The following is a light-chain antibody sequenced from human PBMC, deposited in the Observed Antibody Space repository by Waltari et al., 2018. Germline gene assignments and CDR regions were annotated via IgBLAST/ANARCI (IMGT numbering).Light chain of an antibody. J-gene: IGLJ2*01. CDR1: SDDVGPYNY. CDR2: EVK. V-gene: IGLV2-14*01. Sequence: QSALTQPASVSGPPGPSITISCTGTSDDVGPYNYVSWYQQHPGLAPKLIIYEVKNRPFGISSRFSGSKSGNTASLTISGLQADDESHYYCTSYRSSSTPVVFGGGTKLTVL. CDR3: TSYRSSSTPVV.